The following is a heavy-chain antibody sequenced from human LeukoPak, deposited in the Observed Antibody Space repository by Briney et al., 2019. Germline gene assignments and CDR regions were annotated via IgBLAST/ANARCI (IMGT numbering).Heavy chain of an antibody. D-gene: IGHD3-3*01. CDR1: GFSFSSYW. J-gene: IGHJ4*02. CDR3: ARALQYDFWSGRHFDY. Sequence: TGGSLRLSCAASGFSFSSYWMTWVRQAAGQGLEWVANIKQDGSEKYYVDSVKGRFIISRDNPKNSLYLQLNSLRAEDTAVYYCARALQYDFWSGRHFDYWGQGTLVTVSS. CDR2: IKQDGSEK. V-gene: IGHV3-7*01.